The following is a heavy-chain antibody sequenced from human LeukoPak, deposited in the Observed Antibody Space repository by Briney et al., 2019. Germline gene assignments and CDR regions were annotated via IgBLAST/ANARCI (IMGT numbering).Heavy chain of an antibody. D-gene: IGHD6-13*01. J-gene: IGHJ6*02. CDR2: IYSGGST. Sequence: GGSLRLSCAASGFTVSSNYMSWVRQAPGKGLEWVSVIYSGGSTYYADSVKGRFTISRDNSKNTLYLQMNSLRAEDTAVYYCARDRGIAAADPENYYYYGMDVWGQGTTVTVSS. V-gene: IGHV3-66*01. CDR1: GFTVSSNY. CDR3: ARDRGIAAADPENYYYYGMDV.